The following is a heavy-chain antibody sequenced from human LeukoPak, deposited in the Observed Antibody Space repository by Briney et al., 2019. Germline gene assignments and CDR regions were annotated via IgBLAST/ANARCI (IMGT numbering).Heavy chain of an antibody. CDR1: GFTFSSYW. CDR2: IKQDGSEK. V-gene: IGHV3-7*01. D-gene: IGHD5-12*01. CDR3: ARRYERGYSGYALWSNYYYYYYYMDV. J-gene: IGHJ6*03. Sequence: PGGSLRLSCAASGFTFSSYWMSWVRQAPGKGLEWVANIKQDGSEKYYVDSVKGRFTISRDNAKNSLYLQMNSLRAEDTAVYYCARRYERGYSGYALWSNYYYYYYYMDVWGKGTTVTVSS.